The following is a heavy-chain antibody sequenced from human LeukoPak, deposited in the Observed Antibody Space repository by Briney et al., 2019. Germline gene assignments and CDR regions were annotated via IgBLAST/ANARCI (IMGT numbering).Heavy chain of an antibody. CDR2: IGTAGDT. Sequence: GGSLRLSCAASGFTFSSYDIHWVCQATGKGLEWVSAIGTAGDTYYPGSVKGRFTISRENAKNSLYLQMNSLRAGDTAVYYCARGILSSTGNYYYGMDVWGQGTTVTVSS. V-gene: IGHV3-13*01. CDR3: ARGILSSTGNYYYGMDV. J-gene: IGHJ6*02. CDR1: GFTFSSYD. D-gene: IGHD2-2*01.